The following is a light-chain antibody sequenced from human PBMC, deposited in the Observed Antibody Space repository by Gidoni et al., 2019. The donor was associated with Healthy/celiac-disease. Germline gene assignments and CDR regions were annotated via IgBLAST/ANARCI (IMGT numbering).Light chain of an antibody. CDR2: WAS. Sequence: DIVMTQSPDSLAVSLGARATINCKSSQSVLYSSNNKNYLAWYQQKPGQPPTLLIYWASTRESGVPDRFSGSGSGTDFTRTISSLQAEDVAVYYCQQYYSTPPTFGQGTKVEIK. CDR1: QSVLYSSNNKNY. V-gene: IGKV4-1*01. J-gene: IGKJ1*01. CDR3: QQYYSTPPT.